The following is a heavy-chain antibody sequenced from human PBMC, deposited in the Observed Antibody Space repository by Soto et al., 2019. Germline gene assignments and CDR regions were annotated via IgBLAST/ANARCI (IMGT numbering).Heavy chain of an antibody. J-gene: IGHJ4*02. CDR2: ISSSSSTI. CDR1: GFTFSSYS. CDR3: ARDGDDCGGDCYSPYYFDD. D-gene: IGHD2-21*02. Sequence: PGGSLRLSCAASGFTFSSYSMNWVRQAPGKGLEWVSYISSSSSTIYYADSVKGRFTISRDNAKNSLYLQMNSLRDEDTAVYYCARDGDDCGGDCYSPYYFDDWGQGTLVTVS. V-gene: IGHV3-48*02.